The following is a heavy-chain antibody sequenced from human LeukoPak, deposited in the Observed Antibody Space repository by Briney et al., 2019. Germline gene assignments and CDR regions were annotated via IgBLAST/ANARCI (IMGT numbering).Heavy chain of an antibody. CDR3: ARGNMWDYRRYYYYMDV. Sequence: PSETLSLTCAVYGGSFSGYLWSWIRQSPGKGLEWIASVSQSENTYYNPSLKSRVTMSVDTSKNHFSLKLNSVTAADTAIYYCARGNMWDYRRYYYYMDVWGKGTTVTVSS. V-gene: IGHV4-34*01. CDR1: GGSFSGYL. CDR2: VSQSENT. D-gene: IGHD4-11*01. J-gene: IGHJ6*03.